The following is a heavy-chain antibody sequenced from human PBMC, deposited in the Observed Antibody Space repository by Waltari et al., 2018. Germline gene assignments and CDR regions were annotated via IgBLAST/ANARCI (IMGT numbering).Heavy chain of an antibody. Sequence: EVQLVESGGGLVQPGRSLRLSCAASGFTFDDHAWHWFRQAPGKGLEWVSVISWNSGSIGYADAVKGRFTISRDNAKNSLFLQMNSLRAEDTAVYYCAKANGFGGATESDYWGQGTLVTVSS. CDR1: GFTFDDHA. J-gene: IGHJ4*02. CDR2: ISWNSGSI. CDR3: AKANGFGGATESDY. V-gene: IGHV3-9*01. D-gene: IGHD3-16*01.